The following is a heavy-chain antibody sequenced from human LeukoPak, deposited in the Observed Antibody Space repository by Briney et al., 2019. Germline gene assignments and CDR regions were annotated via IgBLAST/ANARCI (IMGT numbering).Heavy chain of an antibody. CDR3: AKDSYGSGSLDAFDI. CDR1: GFTFSSYG. Sequence: PGRSLRLSCAASGFTFSSYGMHWVRQAPGKGLEWVAVISYDGSNKYYADSVKGRFTISRDNSKNTLYLQMNSLRAEDTAVYYCAKDSYGSGSLDAFDIWGQGTMVTVSS. V-gene: IGHV3-30*18. D-gene: IGHD3-10*01. CDR2: ISYDGSNK. J-gene: IGHJ3*02.